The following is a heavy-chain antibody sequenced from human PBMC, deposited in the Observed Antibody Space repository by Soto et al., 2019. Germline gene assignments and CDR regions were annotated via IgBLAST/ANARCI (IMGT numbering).Heavy chain of an antibody. Sequence: GSLILSCAASGCSFGSYALSWVRQAPGKGLEWVSTISGSDGKTFYADSVKGRFSISRDTSQNTLYLQMNSMRADDTAIYYCARWSYLDYWGQGTRVTVS. D-gene: IGHD3-3*01. CDR3: ARWSYLDY. CDR1: GCSFGSYA. V-gene: IGHV3-23*01. CDR2: ISGSDGKT. J-gene: IGHJ4*02.